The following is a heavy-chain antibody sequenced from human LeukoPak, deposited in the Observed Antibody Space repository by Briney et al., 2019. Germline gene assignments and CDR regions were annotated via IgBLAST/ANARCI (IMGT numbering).Heavy chain of an antibody. D-gene: IGHD3-10*01. J-gene: IGHJ4*02. CDR2: IRYDGSNK. Sequence: GGSLRLSCAASGLTFSSYGMHWVRQAPGKGLEWVAFIRYDGSNKYYADSVKGRFTISRDNSKNTLYLQMNSLRAEDTAVYYCAKDQYYYGSGSDYWGQGTLVTVSS. V-gene: IGHV3-30*02. CDR3: AKDQYYYGSGSDY. CDR1: GLTFSSYG.